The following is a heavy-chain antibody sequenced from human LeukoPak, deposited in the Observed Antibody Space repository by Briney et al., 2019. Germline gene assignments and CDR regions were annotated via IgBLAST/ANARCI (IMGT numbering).Heavy chain of an antibody. CDR1: GFTFSSYD. D-gene: IGHD3-22*01. CDR2: IGTAGDT. CDR3: ARGDSSGYQRNTKLDY. Sequence: GGSLRLSCAASGFTFSSYDMHWVRQTTGKGLEWVSAIGTAGDTYYPGSVKGRFTISRENAKNSLYLQMNSLRAGDTAVYYCARGDSSGYQRNTKLDYWGQGTLVSVSS. V-gene: IGHV3-13*01. J-gene: IGHJ4*02.